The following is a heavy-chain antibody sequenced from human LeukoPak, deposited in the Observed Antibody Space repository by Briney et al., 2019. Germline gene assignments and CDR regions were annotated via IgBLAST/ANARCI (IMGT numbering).Heavy chain of an antibody. Sequence: GGSLRLSCVASGFTFRSSYMNWVRQAPGKRPEWVAIIYDSDSKYYTDSVKGRFTISRDEFKNTVYLQMNSLRVEDTAVYYCARSRAFDYWGRGTLVTVSS. V-gene: IGHV3-53*01. CDR1: GFTFRSSY. CDR3: ARSRAFDY. CDR2: IYDSDSK. J-gene: IGHJ4*02.